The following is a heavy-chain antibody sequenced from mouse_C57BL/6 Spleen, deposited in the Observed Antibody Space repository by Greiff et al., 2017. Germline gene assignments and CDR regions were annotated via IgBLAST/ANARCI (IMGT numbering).Heavy chain of an antibody. Sequence: DVKLVESGGGLVKPGGSLKLSCAASGFTFSSYAMSWVRQTPEKRLEWVATISDGGSYTYYPDNVKGRFTISRDNAKNNLYLQMSHLKSEDTAMYYCARGGYYWYFDVWGTGTTVTVSS. J-gene: IGHJ1*03. V-gene: IGHV5-4*03. CDR1: GFTFSSYA. CDR3: ARGGYYWYFDV. D-gene: IGHD1-1*02. CDR2: ISDGGSYT.